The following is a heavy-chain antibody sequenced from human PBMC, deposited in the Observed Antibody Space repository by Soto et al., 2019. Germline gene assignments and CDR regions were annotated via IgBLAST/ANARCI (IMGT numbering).Heavy chain of an antibody. D-gene: IGHD4-17*01. CDR3: AKGVTRGRTDDAFDI. CDR1: GFTFSSYA. J-gene: IGHJ3*02. V-gene: IGHV3-23*01. CDR2: IHYSGGST. Sequence: GGSLRLSCAASGFTFSSYAMSWVRQAPGKGLGWVSAIHYSGGSTYYADSVKGRFTISSDNSKNTLFLQMNSLRAEDTAVYYCAKGVTRGRTDDAFDIWGQGTMVTVSS.